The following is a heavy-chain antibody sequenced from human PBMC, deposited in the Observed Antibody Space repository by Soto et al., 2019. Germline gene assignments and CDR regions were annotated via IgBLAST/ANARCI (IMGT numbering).Heavy chain of an antibody. CDR2: IYPDDSET. CDR3: ARSNLYSSSRYYYYYGMDV. CDR1: GYSFTTYW. J-gene: IGHJ6*02. D-gene: IGHD6-13*01. Sequence: GESLKISCQGSGYSFTTYWTGWVRQMPGKGLEWIGVIYPDDSETRYSPSFQGQVTISADKSISTAYLQWSSLKASDTAIYYCARSNLYSSSRYYYYYGMDVWGQGTTVTVSS. V-gene: IGHV5-51*01.